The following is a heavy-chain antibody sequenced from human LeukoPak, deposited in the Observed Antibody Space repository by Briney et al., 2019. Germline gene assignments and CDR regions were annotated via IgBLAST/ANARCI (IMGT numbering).Heavy chain of an antibody. CDR1: GFTFSSYA. D-gene: IGHD6-13*01. CDR3: AKDRYSSSWYFDY. Sequence: GGSLRLSCATSGFTFSSYAMSWVRQAPGKGLEWVSAISGSGGSTYYADSVKGRFTISRDNSKNTLYLQMNSLRAEDTAVYYCAKDRYSSSWYFDYWGQGTLVTVSS. V-gene: IGHV3-23*01. J-gene: IGHJ4*02. CDR2: ISGSGGST.